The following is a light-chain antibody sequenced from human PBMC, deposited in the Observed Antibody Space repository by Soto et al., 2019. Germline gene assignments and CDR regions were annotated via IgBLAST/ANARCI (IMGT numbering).Light chain of an antibody. CDR3: QQYNNWPPST. V-gene: IGKV3-15*01. CDR1: QSVSSN. CDR2: GAS. Sequence: EIVMTQSPATLSVSPGERATLSCRASQSVSSNLAWYQQKPGQAPRLLIYGASTRATGIPARFSGSGSGKEFTLTISSLQSEDFAVYYCQQYNNWPPSTCGQGTEVEIK. J-gene: IGKJ1*01.